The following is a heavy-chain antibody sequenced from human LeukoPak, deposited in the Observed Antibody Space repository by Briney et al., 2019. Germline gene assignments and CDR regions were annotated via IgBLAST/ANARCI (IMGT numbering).Heavy chain of an antibody. J-gene: IGHJ4*02. V-gene: IGHV4-61*01. Sequence: PSETLSLTCTVSGGSVSSGSYYWSWIRQPPGKGLEWIGHIYHTGSTNYNPSLKSRVTISLDTSKNQFSLKLTSVSAADTAVYYCARDVRTLNVLTGYYRPYYFDYWGQGTLVTVSS. CDR1: GGSVSSGSYY. CDR2: IYHTGST. CDR3: ARDVRTLNVLTGYYRPYYFDY. D-gene: IGHD3-9*01.